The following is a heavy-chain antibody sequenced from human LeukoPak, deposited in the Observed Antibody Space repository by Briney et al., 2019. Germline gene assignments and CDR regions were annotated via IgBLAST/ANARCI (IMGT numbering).Heavy chain of an antibody. CDR2: INPNSGGT. V-gene: IGHV1-2*02. CDR3: ARRAGGYSHPYDY. J-gene: IGHJ4*02. CDR1: GYTFTGYY. D-gene: IGHD4-23*01. Sequence: ASVKVSCKASGYTFTGYYMHWVRQAPGQGLEWMGWINPNSGGTKYAQKFQGRVTMTRDTSISTAYMELSRLRSDDTAVYYCARRAGGYSHPYDYWGQGVLVTVSS.